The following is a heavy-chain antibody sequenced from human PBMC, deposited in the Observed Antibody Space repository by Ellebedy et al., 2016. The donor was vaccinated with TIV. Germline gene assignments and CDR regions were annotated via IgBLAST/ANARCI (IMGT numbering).Heavy chain of an antibody. CDR1: GFTFSNFW. Sequence: PGGSLRLSCAASGFTFSNFWMHWVRQAPGKGLMWVSRIKSDGRNTTYADSVKGRFTISRDNAKNTLYLQMNSLRAEDTAVYYCARGRYYGMDVWGQGTTVTVPS. J-gene: IGHJ6*02. V-gene: IGHV3-74*01. CDR2: IKSDGRNT. CDR3: ARGRYYGMDV.